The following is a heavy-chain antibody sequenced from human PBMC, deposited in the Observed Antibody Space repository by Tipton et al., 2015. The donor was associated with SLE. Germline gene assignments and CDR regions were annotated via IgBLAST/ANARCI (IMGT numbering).Heavy chain of an antibody. CDR2: IYGGSRT. V-gene: IGHV3-53*05. Sequence: SLRLSCAASGFTVSSNYMTWVRQAPGKGLQWVSVIYGGSRTYYADSVKGRFTISRDNSKNTLYLQMNSLRAEDTAVYYCSGSLTGYYGMDVWGQGTTVTVSS. D-gene: IGHD1-26*01. CDR1: GFTVSSNY. CDR3: SGSLTGYYGMDV. J-gene: IGHJ6*02.